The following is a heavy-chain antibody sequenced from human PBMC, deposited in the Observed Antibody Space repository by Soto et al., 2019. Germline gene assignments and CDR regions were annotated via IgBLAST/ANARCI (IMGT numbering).Heavy chain of an antibody. CDR3: VKTQDPQSFYYFDY. CDR1: GLFFSSYA. Sequence: GGSLRLSCAASGLFFSSYAMNWVRQAPGKGLEWVSAISGSGGSTFYADSVKGRFTISRDNSKNTLYLQMNSLRDEDTAVYYCVKTQDPQSFYYFDYWGQGTLVTVSS. J-gene: IGHJ4*02. D-gene: IGHD3-10*01. V-gene: IGHV3-23*01. CDR2: ISGSGGST.